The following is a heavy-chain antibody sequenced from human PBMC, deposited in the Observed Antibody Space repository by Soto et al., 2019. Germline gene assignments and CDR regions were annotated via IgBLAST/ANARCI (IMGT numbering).Heavy chain of an antibody. D-gene: IGHD3-22*01. CDR2: IYYSGST. J-gene: IGHJ4*02. CDR3: ARGRYYYDSSGYYY. Sequence: SETLSLTCTVSGGSISTYYWSWIRQPPGKGLEWIGYIYYSGSTNYNPSLKSRVTISVDTSKNQFSLKLSPVTAADTAVYYCARGRYYYDSSGYYYWGQGTLVTVSS. V-gene: IGHV4-59*01. CDR1: GGSISTYY.